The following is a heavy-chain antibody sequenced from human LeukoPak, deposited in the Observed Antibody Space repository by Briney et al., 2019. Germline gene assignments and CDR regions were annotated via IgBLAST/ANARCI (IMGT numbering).Heavy chain of an antibody. D-gene: IGHD3-10*01. CDR3: ARDLADYYGSGSRENDAFDI. CDR1: GGSISSGSYY. V-gene: IGHV4-61*02. CDR2: IYTSGST. Sequence: SETLSLTCTVSGGSISSGSYYWSWIRQPAGKGLEWIGRIYTSGSTNYNPSLKSRVIISVDTSKNQFSLKLSSVTAADTAVYYCARDLADYYGSGSRENDAFDIWGQGTMVTVSS. J-gene: IGHJ3*02.